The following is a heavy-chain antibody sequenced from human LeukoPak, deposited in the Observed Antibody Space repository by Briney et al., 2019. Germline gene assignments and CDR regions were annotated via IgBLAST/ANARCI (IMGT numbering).Heavy chain of an antibody. D-gene: IGHD5-12*01. CDR2: ISYSGNT. J-gene: IGHJ4*02. Sequence: SQTLSLTCTVSGDSISSGGYYWSWIRQHPGKGLEWIGYISYSGNTYYNPSLKSRAAISADTPKNQFSLKLSSTTAADTAVYYCARAPVATPSEFDYWGQGTLVTVSS. V-gene: IGHV4-31*03. CDR1: GDSISSGGYY. CDR3: ARAPVATPSEFDY.